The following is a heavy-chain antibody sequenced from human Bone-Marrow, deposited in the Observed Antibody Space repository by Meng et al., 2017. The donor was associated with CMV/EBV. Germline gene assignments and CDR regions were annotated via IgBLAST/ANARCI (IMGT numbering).Heavy chain of an antibody. CDR3: ATDHIETQRDYYLDN. D-gene: IGHD6-25*01. J-gene: IGHJ4*02. Sequence: SVKVSCKASGGTFSSYAISWVRQAPGQGLEWMGGIIPIFGTANYAQKFQGRVTITTDESTSTVYMELNSLRSEDTAVYYCATDHIETQRDYYLDNWGQGTLVTVSS. V-gene: IGHV1-69*05. CDR1: GGTFSSYA. CDR2: IIPIFGTA.